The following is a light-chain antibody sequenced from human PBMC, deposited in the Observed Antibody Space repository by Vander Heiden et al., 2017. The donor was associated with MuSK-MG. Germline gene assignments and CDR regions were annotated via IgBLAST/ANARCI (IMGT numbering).Light chain of an antibody. V-gene: IGKV1-5*03. Sequence: DIQMTQSPSTLSASVGDRVTITCRASQSISSWLAWYQQKPGKAPKLLIYKASSLESGVPSRFSGSGSGTEFTLTIRSLQPDDFATYYCHQDKSYSQTFGQGTKVEIK. CDR3: HQDKSYSQT. CDR2: KAS. CDR1: QSISSW. J-gene: IGKJ1*01.